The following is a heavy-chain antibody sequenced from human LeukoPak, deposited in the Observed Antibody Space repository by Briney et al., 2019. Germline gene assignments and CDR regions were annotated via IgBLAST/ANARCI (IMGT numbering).Heavy chain of an antibody. CDR2: IYYSGST. CDR3: ARVVLCGGDCYSGDAFDI. V-gene: IGHV4-31*03. Sequence: SETLSLTCTVSGGSISSGGYYWSWIRHHPGKGLEWIGYIYYSGSTYYNPSLKSRVTISVDTSKNQFSLKLSSVTAADTAVYYCARVVLCGGDCYSGDAFDIWGQGTMVTVSS. D-gene: IGHD2-21*02. J-gene: IGHJ3*02. CDR1: GGSISSGGYY.